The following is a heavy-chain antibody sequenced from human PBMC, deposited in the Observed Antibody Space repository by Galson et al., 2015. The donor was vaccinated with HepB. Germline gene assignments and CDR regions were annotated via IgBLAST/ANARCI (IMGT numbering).Heavy chain of an antibody. CDR3: ARGGAVAPADA. V-gene: IGHV6-1*01. J-gene: IGHJ4*02. Sequence: CAISGDSVSSDSATWNWIRQSPARGLEWLGRTYYRSRWFTDYTVSMRSRITVSADTSKSQFSLQLNSVTPEDTAVYYCARGGAVAPADAWGQGTLVAVSS. CDR1: GDSVSSDSAT. D-gene: IGHD2-2*01. CDR2: TYYRSRWFT.